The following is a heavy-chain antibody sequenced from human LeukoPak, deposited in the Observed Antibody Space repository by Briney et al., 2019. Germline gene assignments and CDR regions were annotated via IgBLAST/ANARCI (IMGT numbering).Heavy chain of an antibody. CDR1: GFTFSSYE. D-gene: IGHD3-22*01. CDR2: ISSSGYTI. Sequence: PGGSLRLSCAASGFTFSSYEMSWVRQAPGKGLEWVAYISSSGYTIHYADSVKGRFTISRDNTNNSPYLPMTSLSADDTAVYLCARAQYYYDSSGYFQHWGKGTLVTVSS. J-gene: IGHJ1*01. CDR3: ARAQYYYDSSGYFQH. V-gene: IGHV3-48*03.